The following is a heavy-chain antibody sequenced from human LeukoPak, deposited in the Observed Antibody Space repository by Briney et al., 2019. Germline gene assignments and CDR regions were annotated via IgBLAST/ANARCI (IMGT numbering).Heavy chain of an antibody. J-gene: IGHJ6*01. V-gene: IGHV4-31*03. CDR3: ARPIHCSATRCTGAMDV. CDR1: GGSISSGGYY. Sequence: TLSLTCTVSGGSISSGGYYWSWIRQHPGKGLEWIGYIYYSGSTYYNPSLKSRVTISVDTSKNQFSLKLSSVTAADTAVYFCARPIHCSATRCTGAMDVWGQGTTVAVSS. D-gene: IGHD2-15*01. CDR2: IYYSGST.